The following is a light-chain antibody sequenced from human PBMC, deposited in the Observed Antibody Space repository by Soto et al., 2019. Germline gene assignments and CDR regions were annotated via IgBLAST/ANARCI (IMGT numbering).Light chain of an antibody. V-gene: IGKV1-17*01. CDR1: QGISNL. CDR3: LQHNTYPYT. CDR2: AAS. Sequence: DIQMTQSTSSLSASVGDRVTITCRASQGISNLLGWFQHKPGKAPKRLIYAASSLQGGVPSRFSGSGSGTEFTLTITGLQPEDFADYYCLQHNTYPYTFGQGTKREIK. J-gene: IGKJ2*01.